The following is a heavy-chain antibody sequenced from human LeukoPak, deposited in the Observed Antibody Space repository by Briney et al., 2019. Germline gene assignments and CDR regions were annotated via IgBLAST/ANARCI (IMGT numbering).Heavy chain of an antibody. V-gene: IGHV3-23*01. J-gene: IGHJ4*02. Sequence: GGSLRLSCAASGFTFSSYAMSWVRQAPGKGLEWVSGTSGSGGSTYYAGSVKGRFTISRDNSKNTLYLQMNSLRVEDTAVYYCAKNGGSQWYLHLDSWGQGTLVTVSS. CDR3: AKNGGSQWYLHLDS. CDR2: TSGSGGST. D-gene: IGHD2-15*01. CDR1: GFTFSSYA.